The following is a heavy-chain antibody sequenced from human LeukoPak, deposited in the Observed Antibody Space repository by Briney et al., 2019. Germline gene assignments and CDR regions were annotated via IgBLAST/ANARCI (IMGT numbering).Heavy chain of an antibody. V-gene: IGHV4-59*01. J-gene: IGHJ4*02. CDR2: IYYSGST. D-gene: IGHD3-3*01. CDR1: GGSISSCY. Sequence: PSETLSLTCTVSGGSISSCYWSWIRQPPGKGLEWIGYIYYSGSTNYNPSLKSRVTISVDTSKNQFSLKLSSVTAADTAVYYCARGWSSYYDFWSGYYPYFDYWGQGTLVTVSS. CDR3: ARGWSSYYDFWSGYYPYFDY.